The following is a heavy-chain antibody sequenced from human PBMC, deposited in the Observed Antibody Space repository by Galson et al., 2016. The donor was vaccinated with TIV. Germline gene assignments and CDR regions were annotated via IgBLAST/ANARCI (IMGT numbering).Heavy chain of an antibody. CDR1: GDSVSSNSAA. CDR2: TFYRSKWYN. V-gene: IGHV6-1*01. Sequence: CAISGDSVSSNSAAWNWLRQSPSRGLEWLGRTFYRSKWYNDYAPSVTSRITINTDTSNNKFSLQLNSVTPEDTAVYYCSRATPSVFAIIMTLYSWGQGTLVTVSS. J-gene: IGHJ4*02. CDR3: SRATPSVFAIIMTLYS. D-gene: IGHD3-16*01.